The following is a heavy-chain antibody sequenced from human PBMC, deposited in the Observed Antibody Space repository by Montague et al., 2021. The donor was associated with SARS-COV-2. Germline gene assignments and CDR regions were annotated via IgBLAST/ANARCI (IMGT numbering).Heavy chain of an antibody. D-gene: IGHD3-10*01. V-gene: IGHV2-70*11. CDR3: ARISYGSGMGSDY. CDR2: IDWDDDK. Sequence: TLSLTCTVSGGSISSGSYYWSWIRQPAGKALEWLARIDWDDDKYYSTSLKTRLTISKDTSKNQVVLTMTNMDPVDTATYYCARISYGSGMGSDYWGQGTLVTVSS. J-gene: IGHJ4*02. CDR1: GGSISSGSYY.